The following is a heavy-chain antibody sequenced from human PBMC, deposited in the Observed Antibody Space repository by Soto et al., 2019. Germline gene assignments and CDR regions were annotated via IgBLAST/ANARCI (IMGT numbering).Heavy chain of an antibody. V-gene: IGHV4-39*01. J-gene: IGHJ4*02. CDR3: GTLEGLATISYYFDY. D-gene: IGHD3-9*01. CDR2: VYYSGST. CDR1: GGSVSSSSYY. Sequence: PSETLSLTCTVSGGSVSSSSYYWGWVRQPPGKGLEWIGSVYYSGSTYYNPSLESRVTISVDKSKNQFSLKLMSLSAADTAVYYCGTLEGLATISYYFDYWGQGALVTGS.